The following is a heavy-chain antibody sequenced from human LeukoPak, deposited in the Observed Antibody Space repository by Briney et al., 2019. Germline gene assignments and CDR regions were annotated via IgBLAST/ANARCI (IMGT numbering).Heavy chain of an antibody. D-gene: IGHD3-3*01. CDR2: ISISSNYI. Sequence: GGSLRLSCAASGFTFSSYSMSWVRQAPGKGLEWVSSISISSNYIYYADSVKGRFTISRGNAKNSLYLQVNSLRAEDTAVYYCARGSRFGVVGRDAFDIWGQGTVVTVSS. V-gene: IGHV3-21*01. CDR3: ARGSRFGVVGRDAFDI. CDR1: GFTFSSYS. J-gene: IGHJ3*02.